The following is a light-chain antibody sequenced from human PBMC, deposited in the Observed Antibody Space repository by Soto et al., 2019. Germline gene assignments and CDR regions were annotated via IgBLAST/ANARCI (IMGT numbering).Light chain of an antibody. CDR2: EVS. Sequence: DVGMSQSPLSLSVTTGQPASISCKSSQSLLHITGETFLFLYLQKPGQSPQLLIYEVSTRVSGVPDRFSGSGSGTDFTLEISRVETDDVGIYYCMQSTQLPPTFGQGTRLEIK. J-gene: IGKJ5*01. CDR3: MQSTQLPPT. V-gene: IGKV2D-29*02. CDR1: QSLLHITGETF.